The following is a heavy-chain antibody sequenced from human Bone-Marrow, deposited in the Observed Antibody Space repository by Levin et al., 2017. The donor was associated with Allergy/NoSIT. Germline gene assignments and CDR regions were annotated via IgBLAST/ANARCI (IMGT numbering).Heavy chain of an antibody. CDR1: GGTFSSHG. CDR2: IIPIFDSA. J-gene: IGHJ4*02. Sequence: SVKVSCKASGGTFSSHGISWVRQAPGQGLEWMGGIIPIFDSANYAQNFHGRLTITADESTSTAYMELSSLRSEDTARYYCAPTGIASSANYFGYWGQGTLVTVSS. CDR3: APTGIASSANYFGY. D-gene: IGHD3-9*01. V-gene: IGHV1-69*13.